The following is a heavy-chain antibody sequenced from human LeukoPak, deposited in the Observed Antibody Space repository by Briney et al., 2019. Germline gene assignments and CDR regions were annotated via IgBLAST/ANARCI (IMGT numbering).Heavy chain of an antibody. CDR1: GGSIGSGDCF. D-gene: IGHD3-22*01. CDR2: IYYSGST. J-gene: IGHJ4*02. CDR3: ARGYYDSSGYYIPDY. Sequence: SETLSLTCTVSGGSIGSGDCFWSWIRQPPGKGLEWIGSIYYSGSTYYNPSLKSRVTISVDTSKNQFSLKLSSVTAADTAVYYCARGYYDSSGYYIPDYWGQGTLVTVSS. V-gene: IGHV4-30-4*01.